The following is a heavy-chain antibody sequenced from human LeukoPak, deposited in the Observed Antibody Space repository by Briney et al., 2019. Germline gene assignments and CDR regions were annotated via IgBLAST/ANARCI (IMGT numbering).Heavy chain of an antibody. CDR3: AREPSGYNDY. V-gene: IGHV3-7*05. J-gene: IGHJ4*02. CDR2: MNLDGSEK. CDR1: GFTFSSYW. Sequence: GGSLRLSCAASGFTFSSYWMAWVRQAPGKGLEWVASMNLDGSEKYYVDSVKGRFTVSRDNAKYSLYLQMNSLRAEDTAVYYCAREPSGYNDYWGQGTLVTVSS. D-gene: IGHD3-22*01.